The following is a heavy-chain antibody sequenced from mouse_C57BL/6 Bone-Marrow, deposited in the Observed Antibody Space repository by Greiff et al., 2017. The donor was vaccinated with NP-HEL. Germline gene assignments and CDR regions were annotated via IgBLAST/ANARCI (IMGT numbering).Heavy chain of an antibody. CDR2: ISDGGSYT. D-gene: IGHD1-1*01. CDR3: AITTVVATPY. J-gene: IGHJ3*01. Sequence: EVKLVESGGGLVKPGGSLKLSCAASGFTFGSYAMSWVRQTPEKRLEWVATISDGGSYTYYPDNVKGRFTISRDNAKNNLYLQMSHLKSEDTAMYYCAITTVVATPYWGQGTLVTVSA. V-gene: IGHV5-4*03. CDR1: GFTFGSYA.